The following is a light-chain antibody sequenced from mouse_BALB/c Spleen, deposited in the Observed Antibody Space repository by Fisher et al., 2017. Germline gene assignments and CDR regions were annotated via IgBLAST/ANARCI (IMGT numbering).Light chain of an antibody. CDR2: DTS. CDR3: QQWSSNPLT. V-gene: IGKV4-59*01. CDR1: SSVSY. J-gene: IGKJ4*01. Sequence: IVMTQSPAIMSASPGEKVTMTCSASSSVSYMHWYQQKSSTSPKLWIYDTSKLASGVPARFSGSGSGTSYSPTISSMEAEDAATYYCQQWSSNPLTFGSGTKLEIK.